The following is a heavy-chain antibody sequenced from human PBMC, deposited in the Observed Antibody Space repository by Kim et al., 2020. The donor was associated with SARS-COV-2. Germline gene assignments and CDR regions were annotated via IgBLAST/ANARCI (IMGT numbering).Heavy chain of an antibody. Sequence: SVKVSCKASGGTFSSYAISWVRQAPGQGLEWMGGIIPIFGTANYAQKFQGRVTITADESTSTAYMELSSLRSEDTAVYYCARTPLKHYDSSGHWFDYWGQGTLVTVSS. V-gene: IGHV1-69*13. CDR3: ARTPLKHYDSSGHWFDY. J-gene: IGHJ4*02. CDR2: IIPIFGTA. CDR1: GGTFSSYA. D-gene: IGHD3-22*01.